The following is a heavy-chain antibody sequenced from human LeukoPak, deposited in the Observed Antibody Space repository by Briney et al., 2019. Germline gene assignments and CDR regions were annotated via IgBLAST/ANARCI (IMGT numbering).Heavy chain of an antibody. CDR1: GFTFTSYG. J-gene: IGHJ4*02. CDR3: AKEPLYYY. D-gene: IGHD2-21*01. CDR2: IRYDGSKK. Sequence: GGSLRLSCAASGFTFTSYGIHWVRQAPGKGLEWVAFIRYDGSKKYYADSVKGRFTISRDNSKNTLYVQMNSLRVDDTAVYYCAKEPLYYYWGQGTLVTVSS. V-gene: IGHV3-30*02.